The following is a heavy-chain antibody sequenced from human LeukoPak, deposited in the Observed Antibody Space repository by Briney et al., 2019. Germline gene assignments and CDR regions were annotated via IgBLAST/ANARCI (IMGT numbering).Heavy chain of an antibody. CDR2: ISGSGGSI. V-gene: IGHV3-23*01. CDR1: GFTVSSFA. CDR3: AKGRRGTCYSSLDN. D-gene: IGHD2-15*01. Sequence: PGGCLRLSCAASGFTVSSFAMTWVRQAPGKGLESVSGISGSGGSIYYADSVKGRFTSSRDNSKNTLYLQMNSLRAEDTAVYFCAKGRRGTCYSSLDNWGQGTMVSVSS. J-gene: IGHJ4*02.